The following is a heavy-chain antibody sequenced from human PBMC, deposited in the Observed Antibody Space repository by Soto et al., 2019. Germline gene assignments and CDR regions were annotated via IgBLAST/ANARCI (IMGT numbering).Heavy chain of an antibody. CDR3: ARASKWLLVYYYYYGMDV. V-gene: IGHV3-7*05. J-gene: IGHJ6*02. CDR1: GFTFNNYW. CDR2: IKQDGSEK. Sequence: PGGSLRLSCAVSGFTFNNYWMNWVRQAPGKGLEWVASIKQDGSEKYYVDSVKGRFTISRDNAENSLYLQMNSLRAEDTAVYYCARASKWLLVYYYYYGMDVWGQGTTVTVSS. D-gene: IGHD3-22*01.